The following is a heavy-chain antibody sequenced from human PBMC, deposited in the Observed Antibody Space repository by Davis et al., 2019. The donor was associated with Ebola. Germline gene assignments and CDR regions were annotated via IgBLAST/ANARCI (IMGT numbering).Heavy chain of an antibody. CDR3: TTDLYLLYKVLVVYAHRNGMDV. Sequence: GESLKISCAASGFTFSNAWMSWVRQTPGKGLEWVGRIKSKTDGGTTDYAAPVKGRFTISRDDSKNTLYLQMNSLKTEDTAVYYCTTDLYLLYKVLVVYAHRNGMDVWGQGTTVTVSS. D-gene: IGHD2-8*02. J-gene: IGHJ6*02. CDR2: IKSKTDGGTT. CDR1: GFTFSNAW. V-gene: IGHV3-15*01.